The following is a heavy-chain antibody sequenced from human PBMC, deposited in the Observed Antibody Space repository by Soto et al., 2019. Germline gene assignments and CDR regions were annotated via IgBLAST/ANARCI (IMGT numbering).Heavy chain of an antibody. V-gene: IGHV1-2*02. CDR1: GYTFTAYF. J-gene: IGHJ4*02. D-gene: IGHD3-10*01. CDR3: AREFQRGLDY. CDR2: MNGNGGT. Sequence: QVQLVQSGAEVKKPGASVKVSCKTSGYTFTAYFLHWVRQAPGQGPEWMGWMNGNGGTTYAQKFQGRVTVTRDTSINTAYRELSTLTSDDTAVYYCAREFQRGLDYWGQGTLVTVSS.